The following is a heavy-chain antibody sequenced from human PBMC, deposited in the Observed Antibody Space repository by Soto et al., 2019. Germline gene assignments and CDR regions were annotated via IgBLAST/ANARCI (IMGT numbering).Heavy chain of an antibody. V-gene: IGHV3-48*01. D-gene: IGHD3-16*01. CDR3: ARAGLSSALDNGGGWFDP. J-gene: IGHJ5*02. CDR2: ISSSSSTI. CDR1: GFTFSSYS. Sequence: EVQLVESGGGLVQPGGSLRLSCAASGFTFSSYSMNWVRQAPGKGLEWVSYISSSSSTIYYADSVKGRFTISRNNAKNSLYLQMNSLRAEDTAVYYCARAGLSSALDNGGGWFDPWGQGTLVTVSS.